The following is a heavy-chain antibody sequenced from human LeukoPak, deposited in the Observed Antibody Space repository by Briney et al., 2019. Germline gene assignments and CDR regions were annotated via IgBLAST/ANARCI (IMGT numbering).Heavy chain of an antibody. CDR1: GYTFTAYG. CDR2: LSAYNGNT. J-gene: IGHJ5*02. Sequence: ASVKVSCKASGYTFTAYGVSWVRQAPGQGLEWMGWLSAYNGNTDYAQKVQGRVTMTTDTSTSTAYMELRSLRSDDTAVYYCARDGSGSYYMRNWLDPWGQGTLVTVSS. CDR3: ARDGSGSYYMRNWLDP. V-gene: IGHV1-18*01. D-gene: IGHD3-10*01.